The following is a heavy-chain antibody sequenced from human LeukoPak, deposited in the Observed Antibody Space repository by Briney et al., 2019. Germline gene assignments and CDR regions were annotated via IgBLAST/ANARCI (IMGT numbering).Heavy chain of an antibody. D-gene: IGHD6-13*01. CDR1: GVSISSYY. CDR3: ARGLAAAGTFDY. Sequence: KPSETLPLTCTGSGVSISSYYWSWIRQPPGKGLEWIGYIYYSGSTNYNPSLKSRVTISVDTSKNQFSLKLSSVTAADTAVYYCARGLAAAGTFDYWGQGTLVTVSS. J-gene: IGHJ4*02. CDR2: IYYSGST. V-gene: IGHV4-59*01.